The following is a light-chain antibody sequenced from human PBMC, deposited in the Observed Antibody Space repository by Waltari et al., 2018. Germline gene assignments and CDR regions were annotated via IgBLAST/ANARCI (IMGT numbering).Light chain of an antibody. Sequence: SSELTQDPAVSVALGQTIRFTCQRDSLRSGDASWYQQKPGQAPVLVMFGENNRPSWIPDRFSGSISGSTTSLTVTGAQAEDEADYYCNSRDNRGQGVVFGGGTKVTVL. CDR1: SLRSGD. J-gene: IGLJ2*01. CDR3: NSRDNRGQGVV. V-gene: IGLV3-19*01. CDR2: GEN.